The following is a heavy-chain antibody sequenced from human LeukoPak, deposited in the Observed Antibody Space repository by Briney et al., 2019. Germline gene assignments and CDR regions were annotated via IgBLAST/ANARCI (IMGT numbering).Heavy chain of an antibody. CDR2: IYYSGST. CDR3: AAGGGSGSSMET. CDR1: GGSISSYY. V-gene: IGHV4-59*01. Sequence: SETLSLTCTVSGGSISSYYWSWIRQPPGKGLEWIGYIYYSGSTNYNPSLKSRVTISVDTSKNQFSLKLSSVTAADTAVYYCAAGGGSGSSMETWGQGTLVTVSS. D-gene: IGHD3-10*01. J-gene: IGHJ5*02.